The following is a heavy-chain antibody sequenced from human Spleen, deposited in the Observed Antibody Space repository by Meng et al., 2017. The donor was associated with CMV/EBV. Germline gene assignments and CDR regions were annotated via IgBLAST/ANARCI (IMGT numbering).Heavy chain of an antibody. CDR2: ISSSGSTV. J-gene: IGHJ6*02. D-gene: IGHD1-7*01. Sequence: GESLKISCAASGFTLSTYEMNWVRQAPGKGLEWISYISSSGSTVYYADSVKGRFTISRDKSKNTLYLQMNSLRAEDTAVYYCAKDRERRNYGRAMDVWGQGTMVTVSS. CDR3: AKDRERRNYGRAMDV. V-gene: IGHV3-48*03. CDR1: GFTLSTYE.